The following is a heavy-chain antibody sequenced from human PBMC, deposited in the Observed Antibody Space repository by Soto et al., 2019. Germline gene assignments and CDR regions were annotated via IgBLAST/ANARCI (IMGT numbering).Heavy chain of an antibody. CDR2: ISGSGGST. J-gene: IGHJ6*02. Sequence: GGSLRLSCAASGFTFTNYAMSWVRQAPGKGLEWVSGISGSGGSTDYADSVKGRFTISRDNSKNTLYLQMNSLRAEDTAVYYCANHPSVPAGMPFYYYGMDVWGQGTTVTVSS. CDR3: ANHPSVPAGMPFYYYGMDV. CDR1: GFTFTNYA. V-gene: IGHV3-23*01. D-gene: IGHD2-2*01.